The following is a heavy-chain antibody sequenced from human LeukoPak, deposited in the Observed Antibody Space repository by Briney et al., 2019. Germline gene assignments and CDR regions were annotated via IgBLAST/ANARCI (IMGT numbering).Heavy chain of an antibody. CDR3: TRGSDSIFGVARDGFDS. CDR2: IRSKPYGGTK. Sequence: GGSLRLSCTASGFTFGDYAMSWFRQAPGKGLEWVGFIRSKPYGGTKEYAASVKGRFTFSRDDSESIAYLLMNSLKTEDTAVYYCTRGSDSIFGVARDGFDSWGQGTLVTVSS. J-gene: IGHJ4*02. D-gene: IGHD3-3*01. V-gene: IGHV3-49*03. CDR1: GFTFGDYA.